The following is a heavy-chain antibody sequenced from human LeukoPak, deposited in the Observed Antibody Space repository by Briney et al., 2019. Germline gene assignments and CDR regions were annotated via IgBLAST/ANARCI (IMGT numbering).Heavy chain of an antibody. V-gene: IGHV4-34*01. CDR3: TSPATSNKDGFDY. D-gene: IGHD4-11*01. J-gene: IGHJ4*02. Sequence: SETLSLTCDVFVGSSRGYYWTWIRQPPGKGLEWIGAIDHSGRTNYNPSLKSRVTISADTSNNQFSLKLNSVTAADTAVYYCTSPATSNKDGFDYWGQGTLVGVSS. CDR1: VGSSRGYY. CDR2: IDHSGRT.